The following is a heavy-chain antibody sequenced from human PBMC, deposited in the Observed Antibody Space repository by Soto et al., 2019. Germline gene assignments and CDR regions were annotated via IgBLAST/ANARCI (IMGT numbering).Heavy chain of an antibody. CDR2: IIPIFGTA. V-gene: IGHV1-69*13. D-gene: IGHD2-2*01. CDR1: GGTFSSYA. Sequence: ASVKVSCKASGGTFSSYAISWVRQAPGQGLEWMGGIIPIFGTANYAQKFQGRVTITADESTSTAYMELSSLRSEDTAVYYCASPAGTSSYYYYGMDVWSQGTTVTVSS. J-gene: IGHJ6*02. CDR3: ASPAGTSSYYYYGMDV.